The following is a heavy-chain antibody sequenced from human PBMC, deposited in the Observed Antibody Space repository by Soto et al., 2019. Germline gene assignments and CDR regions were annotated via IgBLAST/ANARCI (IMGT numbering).Heavy chain of an antibody. CDR3: ARIEMASIK. V-gene: IGHV4-31*03. J-gene: IGHJ4*02. Sequence: TLSLACRVSGASVGSGGYYWSWLSQSPGKGLEWIGHIYYTGSTFYSPSLKSRVTISLDTSKNQFSLDLRSVTAADTAMYYCARIEMASIKWGRGTLVTVS. CDR1: GASVGSGGYY. CDR2: IYYTGST.